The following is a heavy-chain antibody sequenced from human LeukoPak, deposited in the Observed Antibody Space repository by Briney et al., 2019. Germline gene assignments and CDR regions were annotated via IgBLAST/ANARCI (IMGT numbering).Heavy chain of an antibody. Sequence: GGSLRLSCVASGFTFSDYGMLWVRQAPGKGLEWVAVISYDGSNKYYADSVKGRFTISRDNSKNTLYLQMNSLRAEDTAVYYCAREYGSGSFDYWGQGTLVTVSS. CDR3: AREYGSGSFDY. V-gene: IGHV3-30*03. CDR1: GFTFSDYG. D-gene: IGHD3-10*01. CDR2: ISYDGSNK. J-gene: IGHJ4*02.